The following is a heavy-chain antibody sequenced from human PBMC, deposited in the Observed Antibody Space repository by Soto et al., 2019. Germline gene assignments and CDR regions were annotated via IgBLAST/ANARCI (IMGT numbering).Heavy chain of an antibody. D-gene: IGHD3-16*02. CDR3: AREGGGYRFDY. Sequence: SETLSLTCTVSGTSFTTCYWSWIRQPPGKGLEWIGYIFFSGHIKYNPSLKSRVTMSVDTSKNQFSLKLSSVTAADTAVYYCAREGGGYRFDYCGKGTLVTVSS. CDR2: IFFSGHI. CDR1: GTSFTTCY. V-gene: IGHV4-59*01. J-gene: IGHJ4*02.